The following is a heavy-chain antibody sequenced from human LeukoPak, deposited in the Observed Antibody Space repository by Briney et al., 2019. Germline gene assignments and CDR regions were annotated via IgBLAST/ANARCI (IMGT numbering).Heavy chain of an antibody. Sequence: ASVKVSCKASGYTYTSYDINWVRQATGQGLEWMGWMNPNSGNTGYAQKFQGRVTMTRNTSITTAYMELSSLRSEDTAVYCCARSSKKLGGYYYGMDVWGQGTTVTVSS. CDR1: GYTYTSYD. J-gene: IGHJ6*02. V-gene: IGHV1-8*01. CDR2: MNPNSGNT. CDR3: ARSSKKLGGYYYGMDV. D-gene: IGHD3-10*01.